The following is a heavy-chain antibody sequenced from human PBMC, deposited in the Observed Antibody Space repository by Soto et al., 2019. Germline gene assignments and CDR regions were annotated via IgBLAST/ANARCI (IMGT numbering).Heavy chain of an antibody. V-gene: IGHV4-59*04. CDR1: NGSISAYY. Sequence: SETLSLTCSVSNGSISAYYWTWIRQSPGKGLEWIGTIFYSGGTIFTPSLKSRVTMSVDTSNNQFSLKLSSVTAADTAVYYCARQASGYYYGWFDPWGQGTLVTVSS. D-gene: IGHD3-22*01. CDR3: ARQASGYYYGWFDP. CDR2: IFYSGGT. J-gene: IGHJ5*02.